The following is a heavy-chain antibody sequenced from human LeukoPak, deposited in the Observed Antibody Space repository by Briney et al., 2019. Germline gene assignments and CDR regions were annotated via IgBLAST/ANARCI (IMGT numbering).Heavy chain of an antibody. J-gene: IGHJ3*02. CDR3: AKDDPSLDAFDI. V-gene: IGHV3-74*01. Sequence: GGSLRLSCAASGFTFSSYWMHWVRQAPGKGLVWVSRINSDGSSTSYADSVKGRFTISRDNAKNTLYLQMNSLRAEDTAVYYCAKDDPSLDAFDIWGQGTMVTVSS. CDR2: INSDGSST. D-gene: IGHD2-2*01. CDR1: GFTFSSYW.